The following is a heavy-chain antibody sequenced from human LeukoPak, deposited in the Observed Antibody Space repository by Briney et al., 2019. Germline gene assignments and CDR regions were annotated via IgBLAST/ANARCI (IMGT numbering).Heavy chain of an antibody. CDR3: ARDSHYDILTGESDWYFDL. Sequence: GWSLRLSCAASGFTFNNYGMHWVRQAPGKGLEWVAVIWYDGSNQYYADSVKGRFTISRDNSKNTLYLQMTSLRADDTALYFCARDSHYDILTGESDWYFDLWGRGTLVTVAS. V-gene: IGHV3-33*01. CDR2: IWYDGSNQ. J-gene: IGHJ2*01. D-gene: IGHD3-9*01. CDR1: GFTFNNYG.